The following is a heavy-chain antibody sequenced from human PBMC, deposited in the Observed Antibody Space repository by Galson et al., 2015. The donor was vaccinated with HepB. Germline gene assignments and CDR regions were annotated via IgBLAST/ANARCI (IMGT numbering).Heavy chain of an antibody. CDR1: GYSFTTFW. D-gene: IGHD3-10*01. Sequence: QSGAEVKKPGESLRISCKGSGYSFTTFWITWVRQMPGKGLEWTGRIDPSDPTDSYTNYSPSFQGQVTISIDKSISTAYLQWSSLKASDTAIYYCARDGSGSYLDYSYFDPWGQGTLVTVSS. CDR3: ARDGSGSYLDYSYFDP. V-gene: IGHV5-10-1*01. J-gene: IGHJ4*02. CDR2: IDPSDPTDSYT.